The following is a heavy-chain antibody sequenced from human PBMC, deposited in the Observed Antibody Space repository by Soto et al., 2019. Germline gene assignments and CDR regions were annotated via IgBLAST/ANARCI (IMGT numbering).Heavy chain of an antibody. CDR2: SNPNSGGT. CDR1: GYPFTGYY. Sequence: ASVKVSCKASGYPFTGYYMHWVRQAPGQGLDWMGWSNPNSGGTNYAQKFQGWVTMTRDTSISTAYMELSRLRSDDTAVYYCARDRALAATPLYYYYCMDVWGQGTTVTVSS. D-gene: IGHD2-15*01. J-gene: IGHJ6*02. V-gene: IGHV1-2*04. CDR3: ARDRALAATPLYYYYCMDV.